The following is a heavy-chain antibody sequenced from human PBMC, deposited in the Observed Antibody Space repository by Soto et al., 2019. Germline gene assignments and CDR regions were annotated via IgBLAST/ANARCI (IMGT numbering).Heavy chain of an antibody. V-gene: IGHV3-66*01. CDR2: IYSAGGT. CDR3: ARTTAGSGYYFDY. J-gene: IGHJ4*02. CDR1: GFTVSNNY. D-gene: IGHD6-13*01. Sequence: EVQLVESGGGLVQPGGSLRLSCAVSGFTVSNNYMSWVRQAPGKGLEWVSIIYSAGGTYYADSVKGRFTISRDNSKNTVYLQMNSLRAEDTALYYCARTTAGSGYYFDYWGQGTLVTVSS.